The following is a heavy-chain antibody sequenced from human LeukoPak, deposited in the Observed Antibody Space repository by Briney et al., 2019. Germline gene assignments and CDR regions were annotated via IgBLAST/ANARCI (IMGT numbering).Heavy chain of an antibody. CDR2: ISAYNGNT. D-gene: IGHD5-12*01. CDR3: AVRSRGYSGYDPHYYYGMDV. CDR1: GYTFTSYG. J-gene: IGHJ6*02. V-gene: IGHV1-18*01. Sequence: ASVKVSCKASGYTFTSYGISWVRQAPGQGLEWMGWISAYNGNTNYAQKLQGRVTMTTDTSTSTAYMELRSLRSDDTAVYYCAVRSRGYSGYDPHYYYGMDVWGQGTTVTVSS.